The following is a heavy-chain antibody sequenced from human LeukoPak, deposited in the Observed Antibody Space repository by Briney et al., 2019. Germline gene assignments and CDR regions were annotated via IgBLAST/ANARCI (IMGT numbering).Heavy chain of an antibody. CDR3: ARALLGGAVDY. CDR2: ISSSSSYI. CDR1: GFTSSSYS. J-gene: IGHJ4*02. D-gene: IGHD3-16*01. Sequence: PGGSLRLSCEASGFTSSSYSMNWVRQAPGKGLEWVSSISSSSSYIYYADSVKGRFTISRDNAKNSLYLQMNSLRAEDTAVYYCARALLGGAVDYWGQGTLVTVSS. V-gene: IGHV3-21*01.